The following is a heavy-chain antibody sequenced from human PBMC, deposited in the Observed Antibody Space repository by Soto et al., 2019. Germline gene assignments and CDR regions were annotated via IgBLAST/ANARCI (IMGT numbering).Heavy chain of an antibody. CDR2: VTSSTTFM. V-gene: IGHV3-21*01. Sequence: EVHLVESGGGLVKPGGSLRVSCATSGFTFSTYSMNWVRKAPGKGLEWVSSVTSSTTFMDYADSVKGRFTVSRDDAKSSLFLQMNSLRVDDSAVYYCARSQRNGAMDVWGQGTTVTVSS. D-gene: IGHD2-8*01. J-gene: IGHJ6*02. CDR3: ARSQRNGAMDV. CDR1: GFTFSTYS.